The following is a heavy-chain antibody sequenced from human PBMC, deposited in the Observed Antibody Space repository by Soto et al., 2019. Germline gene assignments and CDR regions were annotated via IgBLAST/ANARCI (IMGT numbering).Heavy chain of an antibody. CDR2: IYYSGST. D-gene: IGHD2-8*01. V-gene: IGHV4-31*03. J-gene: IGHJ6*03. CDR3: AASYCTNGVCYPRNYYYYMDV. Sequence: QVQLQESGPGLVKPSQTLSLTCTVSGGSISSGGYYWSWIRQHPGKGLEWIGYIYYSGSTYYNPSLKSRVTISVDTSKNQFSLKLSSVTAADPAVYYCAASYCTNGVCYPRNYYYYMDVWVKGTTVTVSS. CDR1: GGSISSGGYY.